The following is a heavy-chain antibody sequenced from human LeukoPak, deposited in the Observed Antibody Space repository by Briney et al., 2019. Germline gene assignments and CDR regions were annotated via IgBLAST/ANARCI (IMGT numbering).Heavy chain of an antibody. J-gene: IGHJ4*02. V-gene: IGHV4-28*01. CDR1: GYSITSSSW. CDR2: IYHSGTT. CDR3: ARKENVYYYFDY. D-gene: IGHD3-10*01. Sequence: SDTLSLTCAVSGYSITSSSWWGWIRQPPGKGLEWIGYIYHSGTTYYNPSLQSRVTMSVDTSKNQFSLKLSSVTAVDAAVYYCARKENVYYYFDYWGQGTLVTVSS.